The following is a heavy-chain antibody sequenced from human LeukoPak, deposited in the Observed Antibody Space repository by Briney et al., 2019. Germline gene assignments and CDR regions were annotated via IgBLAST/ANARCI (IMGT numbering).Heavy chain of an antibody. CDR1: GGSFSGYY. Sequence: PSETLSLTCAVYGGSFSGYYWSWIRQPPGKGLEWIGEINHSGSTNYNPSLKSRVTISVDTSKNQFSLKLSSVIAADTAVYYCARLAKVDPHDYWGQGTLVTVSS. J-gene: IGHJ4*02. D-gene: IGHD1-26*01. CDR2: INHSGST. V-gene: IGHV4-34*01. CDR3: ARLAKVDPHDY.